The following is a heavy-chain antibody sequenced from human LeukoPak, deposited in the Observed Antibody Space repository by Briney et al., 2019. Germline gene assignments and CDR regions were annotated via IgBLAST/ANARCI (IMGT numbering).Heavy chain of an antibody. Sequence: ASVTVSCKASGYTFTGYYMHWVRQATGQGLEWMGWMNPNSGNTGYAQKFQGRVTMTRNTSISTAYMELSSLRSEDTAVYYCARGRGVDTAMAALLYYYYMDVWGKGTTVTISS. CDR3: ARGRGVDTAMAALLYYYYMDV. CDR1: GYTFTGYY. V-gene: IGHV1-8*02. J-gene: IGHJ6*03. D-gene: IGHD5-18*01. CDR2: MNPNSGNT.